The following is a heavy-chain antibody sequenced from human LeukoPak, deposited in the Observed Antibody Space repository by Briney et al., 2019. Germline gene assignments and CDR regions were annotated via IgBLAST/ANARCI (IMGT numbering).Heavy chain of an antibody. D-gene: IGHD5-18*01. CDR3: ARRSGYGTLYFDY. CDR2: IYYSGST. J-gene: IGHJ4*02. CDR1: GGPISSYY. Sequence: SETLSLTCIVSGGPISSYYWSWIGQPPGKGLEWIGYIYYSGSTKYNPSLKSRVTISVDTSKNQFSLRLSSVTAADTAVYYCARRSGYGTLYFDYWGQGTLVTVSS. V-gene: IGHV4-59*01.